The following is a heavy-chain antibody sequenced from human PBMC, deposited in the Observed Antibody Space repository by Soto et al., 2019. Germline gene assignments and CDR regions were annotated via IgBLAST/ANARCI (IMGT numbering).Heavy chain of an antibody. V-gene: IGHV4-59*02. CDR1: GDSVTSHY. Sequence: PSETLSLTCSFSGDSVTSHYLTWIRQSPEKGLEWIGYMHYTGFSHYNPSLKSRLTISVDRSKNQFTLQLTSVTVADTAVYYCARVRQLVGYFYYYMDVWGKGTTVTVSS. CDR2: MHYTGFS. J-gene: IGHJ6*03. D-gene: IGHD6-6*01. CDR3: ARVRQLVGYFYYYMDV.